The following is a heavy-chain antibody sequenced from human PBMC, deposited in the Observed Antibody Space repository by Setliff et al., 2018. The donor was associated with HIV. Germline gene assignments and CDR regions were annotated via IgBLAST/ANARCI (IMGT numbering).Heavy chain of an antibody. D-gene: IGHD1-26*01. CDR3: VRIWGIVGGPSDY. CDR2: IYYSGST. V-gene: IGHV4-39*01. CDR1: GDSVSNVGYY. J-gene: IGHJ4*02. Sequence: SETLSLTCTVSGDSVSNVGYYWGWIRQSPGKGLEWIGSIYYSGSTSYNPSLKSRVTISVHTSKNQFSLRLTSVTAADTAVYYCVRIWGIVGGPSDYWGLGNMVTVSS.